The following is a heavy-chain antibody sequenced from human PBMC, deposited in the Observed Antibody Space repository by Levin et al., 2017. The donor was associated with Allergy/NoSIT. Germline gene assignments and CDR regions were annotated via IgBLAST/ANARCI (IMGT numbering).Heavy chain of an antibody. Sequence: ASVKVSCKASRYIFSDYFIHWVRQAPGQGLEWMGWINPHSGDTKYAQEFQGRVTMTRDTSISTAYMELTRLTADDTAVYYCARDLYNDDGVFDYWGQGTLVNVSS. CDR1: RYIFSDYF. J-gene: IGHJ4*02. V-gene: IGHV1-2*02. D-gene: IGHD3-22*01. CDR3: ARDLYNDDGVFDY. CDR2: INPHSGDT.